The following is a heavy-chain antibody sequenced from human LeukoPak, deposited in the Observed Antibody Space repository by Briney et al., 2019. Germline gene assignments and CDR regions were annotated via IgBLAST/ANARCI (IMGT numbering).Heavy chain of an antibody. V-gene: IGHV4-39*07. J-gene: IGHJ4*02. Sequence: SETLSLTCTVSGGSISSNSNYWVWIRQPPGKGLEWIGSIYYSGSTYYNPSLKSRVTISVDTSKNQFSLKLSSVTAADTAVYYCARVDAGHSYGGPYFDYWGQGTLVTVSS. CDR2: IYYSGST. CDR3: ARVDAGHSYGGPYFDY. CDR1: GGSISSNSNY. D-gene: IGHD5-18*01.